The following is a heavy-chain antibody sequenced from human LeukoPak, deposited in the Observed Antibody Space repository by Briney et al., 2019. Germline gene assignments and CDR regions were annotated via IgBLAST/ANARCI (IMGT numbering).Heavy chain of an antibody. V-gene: IGHV3-7*01. CDR1: GFTFSSYW. D-gene: IGHD6-13*01. Sequence: GGSLRLSCAASGFTFSSYWMSWARQAPGKGLEWVANIKQDGSEKYYVDSVKGRFTISRDNAKNSLYLQMNSLRAEDTAVYYCARARIAAAKGEYFDNWGQGTLVTVSS. CDR2: IKQDGSEK. CDR3: ARARIAAAKGEYFDN. J-gene: IGHJ4*02.